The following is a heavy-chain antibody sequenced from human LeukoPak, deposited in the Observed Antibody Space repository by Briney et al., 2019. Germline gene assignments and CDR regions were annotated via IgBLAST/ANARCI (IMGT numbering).Heavy chain of an antibody. CDR3: AKEDRVVVVPAAIKGPNDY. CDR1: GFTLSSYA. Sequence: GGSLRLSCAASGFTLSSYAMSWVRQAPGKGLEWVSAISGSGDSTYYADSVKGRFTISRDNSKNTLYLQMNSLRAEDTAVYYCAKEDRVVVVPAAIKGPNDYWGQGTLVTVSS. D-gene: IGHD2-2*02. V-gene: IGHV3-23*01. J-gene: IGHJ4*02. CDR2: ISGSGDST.